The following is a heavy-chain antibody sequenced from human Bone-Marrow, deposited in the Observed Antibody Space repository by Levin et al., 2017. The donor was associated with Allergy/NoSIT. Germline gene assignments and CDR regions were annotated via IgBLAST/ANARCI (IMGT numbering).Heavy chain of an antibody. CDR3: ARDGGGLTYYDFWSGNHYGMDV. D-gene: IGHD3-3*01. J-gene: IGHJ6*02. V-gene: IGHV1-46*01. CDR1: GYTFTSYY. CDR2: INPSGGST. Sequence: ASVKVSCKASGYTFTSYYMHWVRQAPGQGLEWMGIINPSGGSTSYAQKFQGRVTMTRDTSTSTVYMELSSLRSEDTAVYYCARDGGGLTYYDFWSGNHYGMDVWGQGTTVTVSS.